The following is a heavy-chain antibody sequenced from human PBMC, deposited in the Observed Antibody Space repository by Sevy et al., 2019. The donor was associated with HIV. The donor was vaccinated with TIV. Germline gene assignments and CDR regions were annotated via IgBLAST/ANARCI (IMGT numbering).Heavy chain of an antibody. CDR1: GFTVSSNY. CDR3: ARDGAVPAAISYWYFDL. V-gene: IGHV3-66*01. J-gene: IGHJ2*01. D-gene: IGHD2-2*02. CDR2: IYSGGST. Sequence: GGSLSLSCAASGFTVSSNYMSWVRQAPGKGLEWVSVIYSGGSTYYADSVKGRFTISRDNSKNTLYLQMNSLRAEDTAVYYCARDGAVPAAISYWYFDLWGRGTLVTVSS.